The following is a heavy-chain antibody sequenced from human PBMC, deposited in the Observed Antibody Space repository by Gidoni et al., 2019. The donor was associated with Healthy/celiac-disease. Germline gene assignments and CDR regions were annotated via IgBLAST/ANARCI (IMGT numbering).Heavy chain of an antibody. J-gene: IGHJ5*02. D-gene: IGHD6-19*01. V-gene: IGHV3-30*04. Sequence: QVQLVESGGGVVQPGRSLRLSCAASGFTFSSYAMHWVRQAPGKGLEWVAVISYDGSNKYYADSVKGRFTISRDNSKNTLYLQMNSLRAEDTAVYYCARGGDSSGWYFPWGQGTLVTVSS. CDR2: ISYDGSNK. CDR3: ARGGDSSGWYFP. CDR1: GFTFSSYA.